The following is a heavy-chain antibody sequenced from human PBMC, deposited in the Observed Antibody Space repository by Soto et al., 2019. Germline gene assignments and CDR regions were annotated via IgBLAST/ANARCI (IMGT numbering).Heavy chain of an antibody. CDR2: TTSHSYGGTT. CDR1: GFTSTDHA. CDR3: ARDGDYYGMEV. J-gene: IGHJ6*02. D-gene: IGHD3-3*01. V-gene: IGHV3-49*04. Sequence: GGSLRLSCAFSGFTSTDHALTWVRQAPGKGLEWVAFTTSHSYGGTTDYAASVKGRFTISRDDSKSIAYLQMNSLQIADTARYYCARDGDYYGMEVWGPGTMVTVSS.